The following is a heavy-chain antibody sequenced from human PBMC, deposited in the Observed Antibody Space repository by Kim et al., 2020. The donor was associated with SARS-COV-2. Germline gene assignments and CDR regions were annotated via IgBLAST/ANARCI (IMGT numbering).Heavy chain of an antibody. CDR3: ARDGGDGVDIVATMLAD. J-gene: IGHJ4*02. CDR1: GFTFSSYA. V-gene: IGHV3-30*04. CDR2: ISYDGSNK. D-gene: IGHD5-12*01. Sequence: GGSLRLSCAASGFTFSSYAMHWVRQAPGKGLEWVAVISYDGSNKYYADSVKGRFTISRDNSKNTLYLQMNSLRAEDTAVYYCARDGGDGVDIVATMLADWGQGTLVTVSS.